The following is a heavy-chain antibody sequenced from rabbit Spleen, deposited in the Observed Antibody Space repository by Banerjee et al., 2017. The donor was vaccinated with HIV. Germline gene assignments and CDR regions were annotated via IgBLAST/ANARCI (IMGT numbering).Heavy chain of an antibody. V-gene: IGHV1S40*01. D-gene: IGHD2-1*01. J-gene: IGHJ4*01. CDR2: IGAGSSGDT. CDR1: GFSFSSNYY. CDR3: ARGSATMTMVITGYYLTL. Sequence: QSLEESGGDLVKPGASLTLTCTASGFSFSSNYYMCWVRQAPGKGLEWIACIGAGSSGDTYYASWAKGRFTISKTSSTTVTLQMTSLTAADTATYFCARGSATMTMVITGYYLTLWGPGTLVTV.